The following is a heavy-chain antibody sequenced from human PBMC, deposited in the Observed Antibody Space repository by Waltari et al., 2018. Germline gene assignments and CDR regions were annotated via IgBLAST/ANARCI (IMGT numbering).Heavy chain of an antibody. D-gene: IGHD2-15*01. CDR2: INHRGST. J-gene: IGHJ4*02. CDR3: ATSSPYCSGGSCSPNVDY. CDR1: GGSLSGYY. Sequence: QVQLQQWGAGLLKPSETLSLTCAVYGGSLSGYYWSWIRQPPGKGLEWIGEINHRGSTNYNPSLKNRVTISVDTTKNQFSLKLSSVTAADTAVYYCATSSPYCSGGSCSPNVDYWGQGTLVTVSS. V-gene: IGHV4-34*01.